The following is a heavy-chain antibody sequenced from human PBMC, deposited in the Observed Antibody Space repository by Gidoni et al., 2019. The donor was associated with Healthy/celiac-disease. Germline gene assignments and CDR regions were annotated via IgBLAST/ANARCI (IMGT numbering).Heavy chain of an antibody. D-gene: IGHD4-4*01. CDR3: ARVGRATDYYYYYGMDV. CDR2: IIPILGIA. Sequence: QVQLVQSGAEVKKPGSSVKVSCKASGGTFSSYAISWVRQAPGQGLEWMGRIIPILGIANYAQKFQGRVTITADKSTSTAYMELSSLRSEDTAVYYCARVGRATDYYYYYGMDVWGQGTTVTVSS. J-gene: IGHJ6*02. V-gene: IGHV1-69*04. CDR1: GGTFSSYA.